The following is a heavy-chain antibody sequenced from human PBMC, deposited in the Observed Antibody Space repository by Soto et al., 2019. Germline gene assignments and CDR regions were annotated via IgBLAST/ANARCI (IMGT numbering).Heavy chain of an antibody. CDR2: IYHSGST. CDR1: GYSISSGYY. Sequence: KPSETLSLTCAVSGYSISSGYYWGWIRQPPGKGLEWIGSIYHSGSTYYNPSLKSRVTISVDTSKNQFSLKLSSVTAADTAVYYCASHDYGDPFDYWGQGTLVTVSS. J-gene: IGHJ4*02. V-gene: IGHV4-38-2*01. D-gene: IGHD4-17*01. CDR3: ASHDYGDPFDY.